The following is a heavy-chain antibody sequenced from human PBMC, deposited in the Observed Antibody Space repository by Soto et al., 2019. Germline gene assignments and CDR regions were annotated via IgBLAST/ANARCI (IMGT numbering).Heavy chain of an antibody. D-gene: IGHD3-22*01. CDR2: IYHSGST. CDR1: GGSISSGGYS. J-gene: IGHJ4*02. Sequence: PSETLSLTCAVSGGSISSGGYSWSWIRQPPGKGLEWIGYIYHSGSTYYNPSLKSRVTISVDRSKNQFSLKLSSVTAADTAVYYCARGSDSLDFDYWGQGTLVTVPS. CDR3: ARGSDSLDFDY. V-gene: IGHV4-30-2*01.